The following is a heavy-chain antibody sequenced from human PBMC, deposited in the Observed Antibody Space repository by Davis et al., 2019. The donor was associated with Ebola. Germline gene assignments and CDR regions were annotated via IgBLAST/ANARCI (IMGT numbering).Heavy chain of an antibody. CDR1: GLTFSSYW. Sequence: GESLKISCAASGLTFSSYWMSWVRQAPGKGLEWVLFISSSSTTIYYADSVKGRFTISRDNAKNSLYLQMNSLRDEDTAVYYCAGHAGHYYYGMDVWGQGTTVTVSS. CDR3: AGHAGHYYYGMDV. J-gene: IGHJ6*02. CDR2: ISSSSTTI. V-gene: IGHV3-48*02.